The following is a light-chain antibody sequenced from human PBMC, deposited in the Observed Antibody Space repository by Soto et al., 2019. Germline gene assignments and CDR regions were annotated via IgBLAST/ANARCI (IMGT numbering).Light chain of an antibody. V-gene: IGLV3-21*02. Sequence: SYVLTQPPSVSVAPGQTARITCGGVNIGTKSVHWYQQKPGQATVLVVYEDSDRPSGIPERFSGSNSGNTATLTIRRVEAGDEADYYCQVWDSSSDHVVFGGGTKVTVL. J-gene: IGLJ2*01. CDR2: EDS. CDR3: QVWDSSSDHVV. CDR1: NIGTKS.